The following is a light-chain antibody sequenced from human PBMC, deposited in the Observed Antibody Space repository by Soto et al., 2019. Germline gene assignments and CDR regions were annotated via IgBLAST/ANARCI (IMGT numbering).Light chain of an antibody. V-gene: IGLV1-40*01. Sequence: QSVLTQQPSVSGAPGQRLTISCAGTSSNIGAGFDVHWYQQLPGTAPKLLIYANDDRPSGVPDRFSGSTSGTSASLAITGLQAEDAADYYCQSYDNSLLAYVFGGGTKLTVL. J-gene: IGLJ2*01. CDR3: QSYDNSLLAYV. CDR2: AND. CDR1: SSNIGAGFD.